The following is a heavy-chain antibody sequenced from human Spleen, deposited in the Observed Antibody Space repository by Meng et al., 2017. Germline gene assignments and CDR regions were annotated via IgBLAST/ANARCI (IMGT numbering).Heavy chain of an antibody. CDR2: IYYSGST. CDR3: AKVVADFWSGPRRNGMDV. V-gene: IGHV4-59*12. Sequence: SETLSLTCTVSGGSITSYYWSWIRQPPGKGLEWIGNIYYSGSTNYNPSLKSRVTMSVDTSKNQFSLKLNSVTAADTAVYYCAKVVADFWSGPRRNGMDVWGQGTTVTVSS. CDR1: GGSITSYY. J-gene: IGHJ6*02. D-gene: IGHD3-3*01.